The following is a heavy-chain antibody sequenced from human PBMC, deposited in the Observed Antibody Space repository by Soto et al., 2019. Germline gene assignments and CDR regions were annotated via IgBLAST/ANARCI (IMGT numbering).Heavy chain of an antibody. Sequence: GGSLRLSCAASGFSFSSYAMNWVRLAPGKGLEWVSSISGSGSGTYYADSVKGRFTISRDNSKNTLYLQVNSLTAEDTALYYCAKGPSGGKGCYFDYWGQGALVTVSS. CDR1: GFSFSSYA. CDR3: AKGPSGGKGCYFDY. V-gene: IGHV3-23*01. D-gene: IGHD2-15*01. CDR2: ISGSGSGT. J-gene: IGHJ4*02.